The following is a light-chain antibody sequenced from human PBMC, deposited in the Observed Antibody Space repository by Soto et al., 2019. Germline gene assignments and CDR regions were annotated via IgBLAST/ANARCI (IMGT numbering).Light chain of an antibody. CDR1: QGIRTE. V-gene: IGKV1-6*02. J-gene: IGKJ1*01. Sequence: AIQMTQSPSSLSASVGDRVTITCRASQGIRTELGWYQQRPGEAPKLLIYAASTLQSGVPSRFSGSGSGRDFTLTISSLQPEDFATYYCLQDYNYPRTFGQGTKVEIK. CDR2: AAS. CDR3: LQDYNYPRT.